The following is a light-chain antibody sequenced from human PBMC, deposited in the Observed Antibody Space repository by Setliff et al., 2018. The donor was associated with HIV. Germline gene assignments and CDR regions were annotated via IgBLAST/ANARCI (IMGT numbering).Light chain of an antibody. CDR3: QVWDTTSDHHV. CDR2: DDN. J-gene: IGLJ1*01. Sequence: SYELTQPPSVSVAPGKTARITCGGNNIGGTSVHWYQQKPGQAPLLVVYDDNDRPSGIPERFSGSNSGNTATLTISRVEAGDGADYYCQVWDTTSDHHVFGTGTKVTVL. CDR1: NIGGTS. V-gene: IGLV3-21*03.